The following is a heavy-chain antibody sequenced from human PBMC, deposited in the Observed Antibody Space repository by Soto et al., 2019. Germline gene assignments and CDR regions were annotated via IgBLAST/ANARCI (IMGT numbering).Heavy chain of an antibody. V-gene: IGHV5-51*01. D-gene: IGHD3-10*02. CDR3: ARRDVSLSYYFDY. Sequence: PGESLKNSCKGSGYSFSTYWIGWVRQMPGKGLEWMGINYPGDSDTKYSPSFQGQVTISADKSIGTAYLQWSSLKASDTAMYYCARRDVSLSYYFDYCGHGTLVTVSS. CDR2: NYPGDSDT. CDR1: GYSFSTYW. J-gene: IGHJ4*01.